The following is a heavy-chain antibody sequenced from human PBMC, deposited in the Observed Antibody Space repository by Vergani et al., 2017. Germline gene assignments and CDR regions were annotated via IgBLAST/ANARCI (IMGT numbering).Heavy chain of an antibody. CDR1: GGTFSSYA. Sequence: QVQLVQSGAEVKKPGSSVKVSCKASGGTFSSYAISWVRQAPGQGLEWMGGIIPIFGTANYAQKFQGRVTITADESTSTAYMEPSSLRSEDTAVYYCASYKWLRWYYYYYMDVWGKGTTVTVSS. CDR3: ASYKWLRWYYYYYMDV. J-gene: IGHJ6*03. D-gene: IGHD5-12*01. V-gene: IGHV1-69*01. CDR2: IIPIFGTA.